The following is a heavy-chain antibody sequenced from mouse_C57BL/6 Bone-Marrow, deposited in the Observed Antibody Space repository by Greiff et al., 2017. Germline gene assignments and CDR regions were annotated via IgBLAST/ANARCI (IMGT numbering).Heavy chain of an antibody. CDR3: TTGTVVADWYFDV. CDR2: IDPENGDT. V-gene: IGHV14-4*01. Sequence: EVQRVESGAELVRPGASVKLSCTASGFNIKDDYMHWVKQRPEQGLEWIGWIDPENGDTEYASKFQGKATITADTSSNTAYLQRSSLTSEDTAVYYCTTGTVVADWYFDVWGTGTTVTVSS. CDR1: GFNIKDDY. J-gene: IGHJ1*03. D-gene: IGHD1-1*01.